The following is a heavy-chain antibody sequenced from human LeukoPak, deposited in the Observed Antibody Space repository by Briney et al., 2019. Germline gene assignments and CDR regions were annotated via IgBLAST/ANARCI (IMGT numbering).Heavy chain of an antibody. J-gene: IGHJ4*02. CDR3: AKGAYHDD. V-gene: IGHV3-23*01. CDR2: ISGNGGDT. D-gene: IGHD3-3*01. CDR1: GFTFSSYA. Sequence: PGGSLRLSCAASGFTFSSYAMHWVRQAPGKGLEWVSTISGNGGDTYYADSVKGRFTISRDNSKNTLYLQMNSLRADDTAIYYCAKGAYHDDWGQGTLVTVSS.